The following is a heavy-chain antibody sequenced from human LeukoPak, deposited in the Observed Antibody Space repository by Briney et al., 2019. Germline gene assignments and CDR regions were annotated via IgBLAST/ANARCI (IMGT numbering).Heavy chain of an antibody. J-gene: IGHJ5*02. CDR2: IYYSGST. Sequence: PSETLSLTCTVSGASISPYYWSWIRQPPGKGLEWIGYIYYSGSTDYNASLKSRATISIDTSKNQFSLKLSSVTTADTAVYYCARGGNWFDPWGQGTQVTVSS. V-gene: IGHV4-59*01. CDR3: ARGGNWFDP. CDR1: GASISPYY.